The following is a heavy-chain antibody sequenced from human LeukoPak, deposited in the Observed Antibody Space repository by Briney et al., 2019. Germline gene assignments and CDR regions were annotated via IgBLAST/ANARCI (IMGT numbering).Heavy chain of an antibody. CDR3: ARDYQGGYGDKTVDY. CDR1: GGSISSCTYS. D-gene: IGHD5-18*01. J-gene: IGHJ4*02. CDR2: FSCSGST. V-gene: IGHV4-39*07. Sequence: SETLSLTCSVSGGSISSCTYSWGWIRQPPGKGLEWIGSFSCSGSTYYNPPLKSRVTISVDTSKNQFSLKLSSVTAADTAVYYCARDYQGGYGDKTVDYWGQGTLVTVSS.